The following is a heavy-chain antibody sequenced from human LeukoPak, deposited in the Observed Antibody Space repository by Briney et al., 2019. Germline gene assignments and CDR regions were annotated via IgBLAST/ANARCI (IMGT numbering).Heavy chain of an antibody. CDR2: ISTSDTTI. CDR1: GFTFSSYS. CDR3: ARDVAAAGIDY. V-gene: IGHV3-48*01. J-gene: IGHJ4*02. D-gene: IGHD6-13*01. Sequence: GGSLRLSCAASGFTFSSYSMNWVRQAPGKGLERVSYISTSDTTIYYADSVKGRFTISRDIAKNSLYLQMNSLRAEDTAVYYCARDVAAAGIDYWGQGTLVTVSS.